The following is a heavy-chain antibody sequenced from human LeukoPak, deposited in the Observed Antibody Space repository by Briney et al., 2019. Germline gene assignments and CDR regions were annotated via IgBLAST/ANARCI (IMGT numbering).Heavy chain of an antibody. D-gene: IGHD1-26*01. Sequence: GGSLRLSCAASGFTFSSYAMSWVRQAPGKGLEWVSDVSGTGGSTYYADSVKGRFTISRDNSKNTLYLQMNSLRAEDTAVYYCAKEAGQRFSGSYYYYYGMDVWGQGTTVTVSS. CDR2: VSGTGGST. CDR1: GFTFSSYA. V-gene: IGHV3-23*01. J-gene: IGHJ6*02. CDR3: AKEAGQRFSGSYYYYYGMDV.